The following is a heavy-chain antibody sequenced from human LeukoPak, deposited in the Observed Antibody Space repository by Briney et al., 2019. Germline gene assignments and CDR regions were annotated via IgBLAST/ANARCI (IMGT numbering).Heavy chain of an antibody. V-gene: IGHV3-53*05. CDR2: IYSRGDT. CDR3: AKVGARSPWAFDY. CDR1: EFIVSINY. J-gene: IGHJ4*02. D-gene: IGHD1-26*01. Sequence: GGSLRLSCAVSEFIVSINYMTWVRQAPRKGLEWVSLIYSRGDTKYADSVKGRFTISRDNSKNSLYLQMNSLRAEDTALYYCAKVGARSPWAFDYWGQGTLVTVSS.